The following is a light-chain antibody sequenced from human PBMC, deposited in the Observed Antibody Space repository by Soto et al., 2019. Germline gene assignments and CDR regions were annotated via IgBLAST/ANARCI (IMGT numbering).Light chain of an antibody. Sequence: QMTQPPSSLSASVGDRVIITCRTSQSISSYLNWYQQKPGKAPRLLIYAASSLQSGVPSRFSGGGSGTYFTLTISTLPPEDFGTYDCEQSEGTPNTFGQGTKLAIK. V-gene: IGKV1-39*01. CDR3: EQSEGTPNT. CDR2: AAS. J-gene: IGKJ2*01. CDR1: QSISSY.